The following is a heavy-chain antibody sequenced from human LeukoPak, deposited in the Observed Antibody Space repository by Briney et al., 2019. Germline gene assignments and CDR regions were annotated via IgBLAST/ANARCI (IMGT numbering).Heavy chain of an antibody. Sequence: ASVEVSCKASGYTFTGYYIHWVRQAPGQGLEWMGWINPNSGGANYAQKFQGRVTMTRDTSISTAYMELGRLRSDDTAIYYCVKVVTPNRYFDYWGQGTLVTVSS. CDR3: VKVVTPNRYFDY. J-gene: IGHJ4*02. CDR1: GYTFTGYY. V-gene: IGHV1-2*02. D-gene: IGHD4-23*01. CDR2: INPNSGGA.